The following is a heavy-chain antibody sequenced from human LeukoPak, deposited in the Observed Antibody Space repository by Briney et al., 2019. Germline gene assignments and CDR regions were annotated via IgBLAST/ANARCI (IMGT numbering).Heavy chain of an antibody. D-gene: IGHD2-2*01. CDR1: GGSITNYF. CDR2: IYYNGST. Sequence: SETLSLTCTVSGGSITNYFWSWIRQPPGKGLEWIGFIYYNGSTNYNPSLKSRVTISVDTSKNQFSLKLSSVTAADTAVYYCARGHPLTNLCSSTSCLPGYFDLWGRGTLVTVSS. J-gene: IGHJ2*01. V-gene: IGHV4-59*01. CDR3: ARGHPLTNLCSSTSCLPGYFDL.